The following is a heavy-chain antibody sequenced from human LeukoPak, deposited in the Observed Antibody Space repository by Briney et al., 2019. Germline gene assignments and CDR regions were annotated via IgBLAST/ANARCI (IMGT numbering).Heavy chain of an antibody. CDR2: ISYDGSNK. D-gene: IGHD6-19*01. V-gene: IGHV3-30-3*01. CDR1: GFTFSSYA. CDR3: AKGGKEVAGTFDY. J-gene: IGHJ4*02. Sequence: GGSLRLSCAASGFTFSSYAMHWVRQAPGKGLEWVAVISYDGSNKYYADSVKGRFTISRDNSKNTLYLQMNSLRAEDTAVYYCAKGGKEVAGTFDYWGQGTLVTVSS.